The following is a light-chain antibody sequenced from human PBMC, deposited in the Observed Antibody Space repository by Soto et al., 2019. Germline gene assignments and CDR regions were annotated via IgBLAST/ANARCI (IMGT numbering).Light chain of an antibody. V-gene: IGKV3-11*01. CDR2: DAS. Sequence: DIVLTQSPSGVCLSPLNRFTLSCRANERISHSLAWYQQKPGQAPRILIYDASFRATGIPERFSGSGSGTDFTLSISSLEPEDFAVYYCQLSQQRSSWPPIAFGQGTRLEIK. CDR1: ERISHS. CDR3: QLSQQRSSWPPIA. J-gene: IGKJ5*01.